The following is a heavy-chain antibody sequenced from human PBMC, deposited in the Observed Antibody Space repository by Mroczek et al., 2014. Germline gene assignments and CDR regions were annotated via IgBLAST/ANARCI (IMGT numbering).Heavy chain of an antibody. CDR3: AREGRLDYDFWSGYNGIGYYMDV. V-gene: IGHV4-34*01. D-gene: IGHD3-3*01. Sequence: QVQLQQWGAGLLKPSETLSLTCAVYGGSFSGYYWSWIRQPPGKGLEWIGEINHSGSTNYNPSLKSRVTISVDTSKNQFSLKLSSVTAADTAVYYCAREGRLDYDFWSGYNGIGYYMDVWGKGPRSPSP. CDR2: INHSGST. J-gene: IGHJ6*03. CDR1: GGSFSGYY.